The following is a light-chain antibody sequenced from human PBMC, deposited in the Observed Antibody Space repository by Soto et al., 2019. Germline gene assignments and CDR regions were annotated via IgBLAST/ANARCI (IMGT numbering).Light chain of an antibody. V-gene: IGKV3-11*01. CDR2: DAS. Sequence: EIVLTQSPATLSLSPGERATLSCRASQSVSSYLAGYQQKPGQAPRLLIYDASNRATGIPARLSGSGSGTAVTLPISSLEPEDFAVYYCQQRSNWSPTFGQGTRLEIK. J-gene: IGKJ5*01. CDR3: QQRSNWSPT. CDR1: QSVSSY.